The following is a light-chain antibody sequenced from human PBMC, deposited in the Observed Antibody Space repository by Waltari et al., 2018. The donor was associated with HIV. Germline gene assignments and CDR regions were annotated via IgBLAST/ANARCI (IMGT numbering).Light chain of an antibody. Sequence: QSALTQPPSASGSPGQSVTISCTGTSSDVGGYNYVSWYQQHPGKAPKLMIYEVSKRPAGVPDRFSGSKSGNTASLTVSGLQAEDEADYYGSSYAGSNNLLFGGGTKLTVL. CDR3: SSYAGSNNLL. J-gene: IGLJ2*01. CDR1: SSDVGGYNY. V-gene: IGLV2-8*01. CDR2: EVS.